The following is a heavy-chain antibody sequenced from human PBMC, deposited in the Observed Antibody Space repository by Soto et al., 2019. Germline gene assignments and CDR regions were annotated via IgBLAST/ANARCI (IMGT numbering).Heavy chain of an antibody. CDR3: ATNGGYENWFDP. J-gene: IGHJ5*02. Sequence: QVQLQESGPGLVKPSETLSLTCTVSGGSVTSGSKSWSWIRQPPGKGLEWIGCIYYSGSTNYNPSLKSRVTISVDTSKNQFSLKLTSVTAADTAVYYCATNGGYENWFDPLGQGTLVTVSS. V-gene: IGHV4-61*01. CDR2: IYYSGST. D-gene: IGHD1-1*01. CDR1: GGSVTSGSKS.